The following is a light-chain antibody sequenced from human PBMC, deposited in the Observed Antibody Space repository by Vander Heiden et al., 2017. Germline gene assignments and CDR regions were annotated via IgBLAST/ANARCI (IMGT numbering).Light chain of an antibody. CDR2: AAS. Sequence: DIQMTQPPSSLSASVGDRVTITCQASQDISNYLNWYQQKPGKAPKLLIYAASNLETGVPSRFSGSGSGTDFTLTISSLQPEDIATYYCQQYDNLPYTFGQGTKVEIK. CDR3: QQYDNLPYT. J-gene: IGKJ1*01. V-gene: IGKV1-33*01. CDR1: QDISNY.